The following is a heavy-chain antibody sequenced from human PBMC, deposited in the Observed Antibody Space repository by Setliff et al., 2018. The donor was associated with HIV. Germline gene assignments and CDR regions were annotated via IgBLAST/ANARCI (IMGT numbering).Heavy chain of an antibody. CDR1: GFTFDDFG. CDR3: ARDPGSSAFEM. J-gene: IGHJ3*02. Sequence: GGSLRLSCAASGFTFDDFGMSWVRQGPGKGLEWVSSINRDGRETNHMDSVKGRFTISRDNAETSLYLQRNSLRVEYTAVYYCARDPGSSAFEMWGQGTMVTVSS. V-gene: IGHV3-7*03. CDR2: INRDGRET.